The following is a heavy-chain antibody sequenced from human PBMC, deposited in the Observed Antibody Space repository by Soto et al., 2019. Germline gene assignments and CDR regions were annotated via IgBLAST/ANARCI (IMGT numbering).Heavy chain of an antibody. CDR3: GTGSCCSAENTLDY. J-gene: IGHJ4*02. Sequence: PGGSLRLSCAASGISFSNAWMSWVRQAPGKGLEWVGRIYSRTDGGTVDYAAPVGGRFTISRDDSKNTVYLQMNSLQTEDTAVYYCGTGSCCSAENTLDYWGQGTLVTVS. CDR1: GISFSNAW. V-gene: IGHV3-15*01. CDR2: IYSRTDGGTV. D-gene: IGHD2-2*01.